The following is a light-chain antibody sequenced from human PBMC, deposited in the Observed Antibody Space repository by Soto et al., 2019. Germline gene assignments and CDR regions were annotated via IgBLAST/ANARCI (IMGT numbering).Light chain of an antibody. CDR1: QSVSNNY. Sequence: EVVLTQSPGTLSLSPGERATLSCRASQSVSNNYLAWYQQKPGQSPKLLIFGSSDRATGLPDRFSGSGSGTDFTLTISRLEPEDFAVYYCQQYGSSPPYTLGQGTKLELK. J-gene: IGKJ2*01. CDR3: QQYGSSPPYT. CDR2: GSS. V-gene: IGKV3-20*01.